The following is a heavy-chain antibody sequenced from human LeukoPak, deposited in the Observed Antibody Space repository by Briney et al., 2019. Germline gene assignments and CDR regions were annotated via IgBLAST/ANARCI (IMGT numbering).Heavy chain of an antibody. CDR3: ATGPRNGILTGYSSFDY. J-gene: IGHJ4*02. D-gene: IGHD3-9*01. CDR1: GYTLTELS. Sequence: AASVKVSCKVSGYTLTELSMHWVRQAPGKGLEWMGGFDPEDGETIYAQKFQGRVIMTEDTSTDTAYMELSSLRSEDTAVYYCATGPRNGILTGYSSFDYWGQGTLVTVSS. V-gene: IGHV1-24*01. CDR2: FDPEDGET.